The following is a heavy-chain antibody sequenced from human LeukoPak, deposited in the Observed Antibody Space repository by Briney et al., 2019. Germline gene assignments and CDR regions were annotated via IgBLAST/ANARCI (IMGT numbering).Heavy chain of an antibody. CDR1: GGSISNYY. D-gene: IGHD3-10*01. CDR3: ARVGTYGSGSYLSWLDY. J-gene: IGHJ4*02. CDR2: IYYSGST. Sequence: PSETLSLTCTVSGGSISNYYGNWIRQPPGKGLEWIGYIYYSGSTNYNPSLKSRVTISVDTSKNQFSLKLSSVTAADTAVYYCARVGTYGSGSYLSWLDYWGQGTLVTVSS. V-gene: IGHV4-59*01.